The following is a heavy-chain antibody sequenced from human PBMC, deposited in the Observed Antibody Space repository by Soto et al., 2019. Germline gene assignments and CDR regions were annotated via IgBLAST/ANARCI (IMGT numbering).Heavy chain of an antibody. J-gene: IGHJ4*02. Sequence: SVKVSCKASGGTFSSYAISWVRQAPGQGLEWMGGIIPIFGTANYAQKFQGRVTITADESTSTAYMELSSLRSEDTAVYYCAREGKPYGDRGDFSDYWGQGTLVTVSS. CDR2: IIPIFGTA. V-gene: IGHV1-69*13. CDR3: AREGKPYGDRGDFSDY. D-gene: IGHD4-17*01. CDR1: GGTFSSYA.